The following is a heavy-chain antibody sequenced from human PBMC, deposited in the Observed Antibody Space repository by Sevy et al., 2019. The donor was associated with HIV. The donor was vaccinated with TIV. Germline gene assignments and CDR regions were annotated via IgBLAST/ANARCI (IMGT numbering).Heavy chain of an antibody. J-gene: IGHJ4*02. V-gene: IGHV3-7*01. Sequence: GGSLRLSCTASGFIFSSYAMSWVRQAPGKGLEWVANINQDGSEKSYVDSVKGRFTISRDDAKNSLYLQMNSLRVEDTAMYYCASDYSWGQGTLVTVSS. CDR2: INQDGSEK. CDR3: ASDYS. CDR1: GFIFSSYA.